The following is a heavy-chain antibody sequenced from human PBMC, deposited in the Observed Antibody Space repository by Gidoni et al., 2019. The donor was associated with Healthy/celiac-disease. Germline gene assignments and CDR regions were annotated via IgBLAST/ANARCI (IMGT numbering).Heavy chain of an antibody. CDR1: GLTVSDHY. J-gene: IGHJ3*02. D-gene: IGHD2-15*01. V-gene: IGHV3-11*03. CDR3: ARLAVLPSHGGAFDI. CDR2: ISSSGSST. Sequence: QVQLRESGGGLVKPGGSLRLAGAAAGLTVSDHYRSWIRQAPGKGLEWVSYISSSGSSTNYPASVKGVFTISSDTANNSLYLQMTSLSAEATAVYYCARLAVLPSHGGAFDIWGQGTMVTVSS.